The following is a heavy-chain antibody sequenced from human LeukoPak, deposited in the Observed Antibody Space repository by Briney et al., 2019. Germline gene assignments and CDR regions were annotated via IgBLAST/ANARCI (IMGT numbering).Heavy chain of an antibody. Sequence: SVKVSCKASGYTFTSYDINWVRQATGQGLEWMGGIIPIFGTANYAQKFQGRVTITADESTSTAYMELSSLRSEDTAVYYCAREQGRWLRILDYWGQGTLVTVSS. V-gene: IGHV1-69*13. J-gene: IGHJ4*02. CDR1: GYTFTSYD. CDR3: AREQGRWLRILDY. D-gene: IGHD5-24*01. CDR2: IIPIFGTA.